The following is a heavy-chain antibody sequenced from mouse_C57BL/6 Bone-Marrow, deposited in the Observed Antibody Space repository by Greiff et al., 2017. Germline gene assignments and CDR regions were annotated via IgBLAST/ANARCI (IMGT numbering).Heavy chain of an antibody. D-gene: IGHD2-1*01. CDR1: GLHIQDYY. CDR3: TTCGNYFNAMDY. Sequence: EVQLQQSGAELVRPGASVKLSCTASGLHIQDYYMTWVKQRPEQGLEWIGRIDPEAGVTDYAPKFQGKATMTADTTSNTAYLQLSSLTSEDTAVEYCTTCGNYFNAMDYWGQGTSVTVSA. J-gene: IGHJ4*01. V-gene: IGHV14-1*01. CDR2: IDPEAGVT.